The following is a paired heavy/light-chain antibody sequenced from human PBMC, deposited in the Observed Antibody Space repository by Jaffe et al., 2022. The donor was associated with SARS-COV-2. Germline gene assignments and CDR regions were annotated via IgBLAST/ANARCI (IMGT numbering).Heavy chain of an antibody. D-gene: IGHD6-13*01. CDR1: GGSISSGDYY. Sequence: QVQLQESGPGLVKPSQTLSLTCTVSGGSISSGDYYWSWIRQPPGKGLEWIGYIYYSGSTYYNPSLKSRVTISVDTSKNQFSLKLSSVTAADTAVYYCAREQPAAAAVGYFDYWGQGTLVTVSS. CDR3: AREQPAAAAVGYFDY. V-gene: IGHV4-30-4*01. CDR2: IYYSGST. J-gene: IGHJ4*02.
Light chain of an antibody. CDR1: QSISSY. CDR2: AAS. V-gene: IGKV1-39*01. J-gene: IGKJ1*01. CDR3: QQSYSART. Sequence: DIQMTQSPSSLSASVGDRVTITCRASQSISSYLNWYQQKPGKAPKLLIYAASSLQSGVPSRFSGSGSGTDFTLTISSLQPEDFATYYCQQSYSARTFGQGTKVEIK.